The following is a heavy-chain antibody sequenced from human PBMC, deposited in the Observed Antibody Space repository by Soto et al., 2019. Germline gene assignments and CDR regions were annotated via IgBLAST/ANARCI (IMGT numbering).Heavy chain of an antibody. CDR2: ISGSGGST. V-gene: IGHV3-23*01. J-gene: IGHJ4*02. CDR3: ATDQGSSWYEIDY. Sequence: EVQLLESGGGLVQPGGSLRLSCAASGFTFSTYAVTWVRQAPGKGLEWVSTISGSGGSTYYADSVKGRFTISRDNSKNTLYLQMNSLSAEDTAVYYCATDQGSSWYEIDYWGQGTLVTVSS. CDR1: GFTFSTYA. D-gene: IGHD6-13*01.